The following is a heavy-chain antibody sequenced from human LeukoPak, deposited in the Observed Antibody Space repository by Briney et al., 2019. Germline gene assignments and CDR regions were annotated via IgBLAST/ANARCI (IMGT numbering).Heavy chain of an antibody. CDR3: AKGYDSSGYIRGYFDY. CDR2: ISGGGGET. J-gene: IGHJ4*02. V-gene: IGHV3-23*01. Sequence: GGSLRLSCAASGFIFSNYGMSWVRQAPGKGLEWVSDISGGGGETHYADSVKGRFTISRDNSKSTLYVQMNSLRAEDTAVYYCAKGYDSSGYIRGYFDYWGQGTLVTVSS. D-gene: IGHD3-22*01. CDR1: GFIFSNYG.